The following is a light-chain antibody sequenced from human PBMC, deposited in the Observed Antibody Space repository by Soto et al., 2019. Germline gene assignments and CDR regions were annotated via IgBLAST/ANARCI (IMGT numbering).Light chain of an antibody. Sequence: SPAHLTVSPSSLAALLRGPSQSVSNTLAWHQQKPGQAPRLLIYGASTWATGIPARFSGSGSGTEFTLTISGLQSDDYAFYFCPQSNERPYSFGPGTKADIK. CDR1: QSVSNT. CDR2: GAS. CDR3: PQSNERPYS. V-gene: IGKV3-15*01. J-gene: IGKJ2*01.